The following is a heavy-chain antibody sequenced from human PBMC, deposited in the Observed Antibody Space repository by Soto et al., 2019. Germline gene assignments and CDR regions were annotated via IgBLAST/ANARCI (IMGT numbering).Heavy chain of an antibody. V-gene: IGHV3-30*18. CDR3: AKGLYYYASSGYYYDHAFDI. CDR2: ISYDGSNK. J-gene: IGHJ3*02. D-gene: IGHD3-22*01. CDR1: GFTFSSYG. Sequence: QVQLVESGGGVVQPGRSLRLSCAASGFTFSSYGMHWVRQAPGKGLEWVAVISYDGSNKYYADSVKGRFTISRDNSKNTLYLQMNSLRAEDTAVYYCAKGLYYYASSGYYYDHAFDIWGQGTMVTVSS.